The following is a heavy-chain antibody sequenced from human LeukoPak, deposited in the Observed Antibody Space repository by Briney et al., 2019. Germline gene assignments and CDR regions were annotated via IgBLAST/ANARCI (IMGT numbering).Heavy chain of an antibody. CDR1: GFTFSSYA. CDR2: ISGSGGST. V-gene: IGHV3-23*01. CDR3: AKVGEDYVWGSYLDY. J-gene: IGHJ4*02. D-gene: IGHD3-16*02. Sequence: GGSLRLSCAASGFTFSSYAMSWVRQAPGKGLEWVSAISGSGGSTYYADSVKRRFTISRDNSKNTLYLQMNSLRAEDTAVYYCAKVGEDYVWGSYLDYWGQGTLVTVSS.